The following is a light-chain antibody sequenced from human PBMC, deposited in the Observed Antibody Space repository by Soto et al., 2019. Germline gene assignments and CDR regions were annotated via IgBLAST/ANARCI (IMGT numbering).Light chain of an antibody. CDR3: QQYNKWPRT. CDR2: GAS. CDR1: QSVGSY. V-gene: IGKV3-15*01. Sequence: EIALTQSPATLSLSPGERATFSCRASQSVGSYLAWYQQKPGQAPRLLIYGASTRATGIPARYSGSGSGTEFNFTISSLQSEDFAVYYCQQYNKWPRTFGQGTKV. J-gene: IGKJ1*01.